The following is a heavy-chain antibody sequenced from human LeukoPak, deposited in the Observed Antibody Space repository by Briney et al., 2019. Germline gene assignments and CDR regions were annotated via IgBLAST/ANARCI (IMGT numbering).Heavy chain of an antibody. Sequence: PGGSLRLSCAASGFTFSSYAMSWVRQAPGKGLEWVSAISGSGGSTYYADSVKGRFTISRDNSKNTLYLQMNSLRAEDTAVYYCAVRLGARHYDSSGYFGSWGQGTLVTVSS. V-gene: IGHV3-23*01. CDR1: GFTFSSYA. CDR2: ISGSGGST. J-gene: IGHJ4*02. CDR3: AVRLGARHYDSSGYFGS. D-gene: IGHD3-22*01.